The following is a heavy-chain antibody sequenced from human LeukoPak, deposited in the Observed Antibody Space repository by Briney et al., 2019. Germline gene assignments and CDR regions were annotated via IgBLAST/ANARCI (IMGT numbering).Heavy chain of an antibody. CDR2: INPSGGST. Sequence: ASVKVSCKASGYTFTSYYMHWVRQAPGQGLEWMGIINPSGGSTSYAQKFQGRVTMTRDTSTSTVYMELSSLRSEDTAVYYCARKTLRSWYTWNDVTHHDALDLWGQGTMVTVSS. CDR3: ARKTLRSWYTWNDVTHHDALDL. D-gene: IGHD1-1*01. V-gene: IGHV1-46*01. CDR1: GYTFTSYY. J-gene: IGHJ3*01.